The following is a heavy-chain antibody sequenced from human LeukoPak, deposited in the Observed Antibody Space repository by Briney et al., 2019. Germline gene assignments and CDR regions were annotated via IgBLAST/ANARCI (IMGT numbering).Heavy chain of an antibody. Sequence: GGSLRLSCAASGFTFDDYAMHWVRQAPGKGLEWVSLISWDGGSTYYADSVKGRFTISRDNSKNSLYLQMNSLRAEDTAVYYCAKFLMTAVTAGFGSWGQGTLVTVSS. V-gene: IGHV3-43D*03. CDR1: GFTFDDYA. J-gene: IGHJ4*02. CDR3: AKFLMTAVTAGFGS. D-gene: IGHD4-17*01. CDR2: ISWDGGST.